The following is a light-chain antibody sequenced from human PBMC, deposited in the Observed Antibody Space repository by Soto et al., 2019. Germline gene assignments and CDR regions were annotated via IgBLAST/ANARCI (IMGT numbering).Light chain of an antibody. CDR2: AAS. V-gene: IGKV1-9*01. CDR3: QHLRT. J-gene: IGKJ1*01. Sequence: DIQLTQSPSFLSASVGDRVTITCRASQGISSYLAWYQQKPGKAPKLLIYAASTLQSGVPSRFSCSGSGTEFSLTISSLQPDDSGSYYCQHLRTFGQGTKVDIK. CDR1: QGISSY.